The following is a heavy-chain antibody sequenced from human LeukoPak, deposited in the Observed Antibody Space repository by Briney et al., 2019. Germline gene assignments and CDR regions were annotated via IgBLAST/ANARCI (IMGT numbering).Heavy chain of an antibody. CDR1: GYTFTIYD. Sequence: ASVKVSCTASGYTFTIYDINRVRQAPGQGLEWMGWMNPNSGNTGYAQKFQGRVTMTRNTSISTAYMELTSLRSEDTAVYYCAIEYQLLGTVYNYFDPWGQGTLVTVSS. CDR3: AIEYQLLGTVYNYFDP. V-gene: IGHV1-8*01. CDR2: MNPNSGNT. D-gene: IGHD2-2*01. J-gene: IGHJ5*02.